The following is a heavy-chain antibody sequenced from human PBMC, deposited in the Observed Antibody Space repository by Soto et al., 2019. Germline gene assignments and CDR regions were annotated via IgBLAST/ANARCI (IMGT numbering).Heavy chain of an antibody. D-gene: IGHD6-19*01. J-gene: IGHJ4*02. CDR3: AYRPFVLCSGWNFEF. CDR2: IHWDDEK. Sequence: QITLKESGPTLVIPTQTLTLTCTFSGFSLNTRGVGVGWIRQPPGKALEWVALIHWDDEKRYSPSLRNTLTITKDTSNTQFVLIMTNLEPVDTAPYYCAYRPFVLCSGWNFEFWGQGILVTVSS. V-gene: IGHV2-5*02. CDR1: GFSLNTRGVG.